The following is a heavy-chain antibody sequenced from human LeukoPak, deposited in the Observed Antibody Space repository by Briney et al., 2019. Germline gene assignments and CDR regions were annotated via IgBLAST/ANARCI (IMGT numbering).Heavy chain of an antibody. CDR1: GYTFTSYG. J-gene: IGHJ5*02. CDR3: ARWATRGNIVVVPAARNWFDP. D-gene: IGHD2-2*01. V-gene: IGHV1-18*01. CDR2: ISAYNGNT. Sequence: ASVKVSCKXSGYTFTSYGISWVRQAPGQGLERMGWISAYNGNTNYSQKLQGRVTMTTDTSTSTAYMELRSLRSDDTAVYYCARWATRGNIVVVPAARNWFDPWGQGTLVTVSS.